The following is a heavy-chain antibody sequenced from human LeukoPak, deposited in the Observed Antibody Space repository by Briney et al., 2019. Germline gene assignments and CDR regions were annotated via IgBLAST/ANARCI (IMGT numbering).Heavy chain of an antibody. CDR3: ARVYGSGRDYYYYYMDV. V-gene: IGHV4-59*01. CDR1: GGSISSYY. CDR2: TYYSGST. Sequence: SETLSLTCTVSGGSISSYYWSWIRQPPGKGLEWIGYTYYSGSTNYNPSLKSRVTISVDTSKNQFSLKLSSVTAADTAVYYCARVYGSGRDYYYYYMDVWGKGTTVTVSS. D-gene: IGHD3-10*01. J-gene: IGHJ6*03.